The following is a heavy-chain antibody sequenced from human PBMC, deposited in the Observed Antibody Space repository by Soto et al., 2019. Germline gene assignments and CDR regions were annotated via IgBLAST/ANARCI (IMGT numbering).Heavy chain of an antibody. CDR3: ARGVGYSYGYGDY. D-gene: IGHD5-18*01. CDR1: GGSISSGGYY. CDR2: IYYTVST. J-gene: IGHJ4*02. V-gene: IGHV4-31*03. Sequence: PSETLSLTCTVSGGSISSGGYYWSWIRQHPGKGLDWIGYIYYTVSTHYNPSLKSRVTISVDTSKNQFSLSLRSDDTAVYYCARGVGYSYGYGDYWGQGTLVTVSS.